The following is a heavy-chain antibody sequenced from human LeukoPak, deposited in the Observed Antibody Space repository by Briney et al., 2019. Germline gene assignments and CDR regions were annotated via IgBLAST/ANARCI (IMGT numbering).Heavy chain of an antibody. CDR1: GGSISSGDYY. D-gene: IGHD2-2*02. Sequence: SQTLSLTCTVSGGSISSGDYYWSWIRQPPGKGLEWIGYIYYSGSTYYNPSLKSRVTISVDTSKNQFSLKLSSVTAADTAVYYCARGIVVVPAAILAVYYYYGMDVWGQGTTVAVSS. J-gene: IGHJ6*02. V-gene: IGHV4-30-4*01. CDR3: ARGIVVVPAAILAVYYYYGMDV. CDR2: IYYSGST.